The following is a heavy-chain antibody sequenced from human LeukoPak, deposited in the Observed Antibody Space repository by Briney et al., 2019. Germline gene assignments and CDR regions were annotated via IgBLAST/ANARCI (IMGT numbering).Heavy chain of an antibody. Sequence: AVNVSCKASGGTFISYASSWVRQAPGQGLEWMGRIIPILVIANYAQKFQGRVTITADKSTSTAYMELSSLRSEDTAVYYCAVAYYYGSGSPGAYYYGMDVWGQGTTVTVSS. CDR2: IIPILVIA. V-gene: IGHV1-69*04. J-gene: IGHJ6*02. CDR1: GGTFISYA. D-gene: IGHD3-10*01. CDR3: AVAYYYGSGSPGAYYYGMDV.